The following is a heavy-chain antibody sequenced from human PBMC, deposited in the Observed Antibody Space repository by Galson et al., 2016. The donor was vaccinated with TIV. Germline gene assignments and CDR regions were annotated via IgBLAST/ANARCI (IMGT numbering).Heavy chain of an antibody. V-gene: IGHV3-66*02. CDR1: GLSVSINY. Sequence: SLGLSCAASGLSVSINYMTWVRQAPGKGLEWVSLISDGGNTYYPDSVKGRFTISRDNSKNTLYLQMNSLRVEDTAVYYCARDRVVDATYYYYYYGMDVWGQGTAVTVSS. J-gene: IGHJ6*02. CDR3: ARDRVVDATYYYYYYGMDV. D-gene: IGHD2-15*01. CDR2: ISDGGNT.